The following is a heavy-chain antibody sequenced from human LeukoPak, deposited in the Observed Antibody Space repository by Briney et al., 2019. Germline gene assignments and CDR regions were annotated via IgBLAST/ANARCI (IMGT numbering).Heavy chain of an antibody. CDR1: GFAFSNYW. Sequence: GGPLRLSCAASGFAFSNYWLHWVRQAPGKGLERVARTNTHGSSTNYADSVKGRFTISRDNAKNTLYLQMTSLSAEDTAVYYALAGYYYYYMDVWGKGTTVTVSS. CDR3: LAGYYYYYMDV. CDR2: TNTHGSST. V-gene: IGHV3-74*01. D-gene: IGHD3-16*01. J-gene: IGHJ6*03.